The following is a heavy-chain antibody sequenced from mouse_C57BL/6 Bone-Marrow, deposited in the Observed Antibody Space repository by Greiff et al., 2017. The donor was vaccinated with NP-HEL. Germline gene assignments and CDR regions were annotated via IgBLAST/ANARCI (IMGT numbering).Heavy chain of an antibody. CDR1: GFTFSSYG. J-gene: IGHJ3*01. CDR3: ASAYDYDVAWFAY. Sequence: EVKLQESGGDLVKPGGSLKLSCAASGFTFSSYGMSWVRQTPDKRLEWVATISSGGSYTYYPDSVKGRFTISRDNAKNTLYLQMSSLKSEDTAMYYCASAYDYDVAWFAYWGQGTLVTVSA. CDR2: ISSGGSYT. V-gene: IGHV5-6*01. D-gene: IGHD2-4*01.